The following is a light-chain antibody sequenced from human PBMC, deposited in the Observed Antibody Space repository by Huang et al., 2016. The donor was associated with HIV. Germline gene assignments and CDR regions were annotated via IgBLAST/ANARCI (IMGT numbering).Light chain of an antibody. CDR1: QSIGNY. J-gene: IGKJ4*01. CDR3: QQRSSGVT. Sequence: IVLTQSPATLSWYPGERVTLSYRASQSIGNYIAWYQQHPGQSPKRLIYDTSNRATGTPVRFSGSGSGTDFTLTISSLESEDFAVYYCQQRSSGVTFGGGTKVQVK. V-gene: IGKV3-11*01. CDR2: DTS.